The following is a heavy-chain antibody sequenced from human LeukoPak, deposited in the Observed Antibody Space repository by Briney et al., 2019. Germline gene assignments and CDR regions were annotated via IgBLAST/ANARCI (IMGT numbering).Heavy chain of an antibody. Sequence: SETLSLTCTVSGGSIRSSSYYWGWIRQPPGKGLEWIGSIYYSGSTYYNASLKSRGTISVGTSKNQFSLNLTSVTAADTAVYYCARFGSSTWYKGAFDIWGQGTMVTVSS. CDR3: ARFGSSTWYKGAFDI. J-gene: IGHJ3*02. CDR2: IYYSGST. V-gene: IGHV4-39*01. CDR1: GGSIRSSSYY. D-gene: IGHD6-13*01.